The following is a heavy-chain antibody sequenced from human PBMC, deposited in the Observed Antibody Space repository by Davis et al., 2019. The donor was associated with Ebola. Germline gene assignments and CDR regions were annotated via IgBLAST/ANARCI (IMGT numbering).Heavy chain of an antibody. J-gene: IGHJ4*02. Sequence: ASVKVSCKASGYTFTGYYMHWVRQAPGQGLEWMGWINPNSGGTNYAQNLQGRVTMTTDTSTSTAYLELRSLKSDDTAVYYCARVPMGATTKLGGAKTFDYWGQGTLVTVSS. CDR1: GYTFTGYY. CDR3: ARVPMGATTKLGGAKTFDY. CDR2: INPNSGGT. V-gene: IGHV1-2*02. D-gene: IGHD1-26*01.